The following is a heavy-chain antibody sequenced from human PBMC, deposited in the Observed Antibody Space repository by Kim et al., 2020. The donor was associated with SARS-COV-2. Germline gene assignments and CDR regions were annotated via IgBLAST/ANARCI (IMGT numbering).Heavy chain of an antibody. Sequence: GGSLRLSCAASGFSFVDYAMGWVRQAPGKGLEWVSTINARRTTYYSDSVKGRFTISRDSSKNVVDLQMYSLRADDTAVYYCAKTIVEARFFDYWGQGTLV. CDR1: GFSFVDYA. CDR2: INARRTT. D-gene: IGHD6-6*01. J-gene: IGHJ4*02. V-gene: IGHV3-23*01. CDR3: AKTIVEARFFDY.